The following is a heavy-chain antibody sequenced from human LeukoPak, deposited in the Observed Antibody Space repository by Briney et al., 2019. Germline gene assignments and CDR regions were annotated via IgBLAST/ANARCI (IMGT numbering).Heavy chain of an antibody. CDR2: INPNSGGT. V-gene: IGHV1-2*02. J-gene: IGHJ5*02. CDR3: ARDQGSPYYYDSSGYYYSSWFDP. Sequence: ASVKVSCKASGYTFTGYYMHWVRQAPGQGLEWMGWINPNSGGTNYAQKFQGRVTMTRDTSIGTAYMELSRLRSDDTAVYYCARDQGSPYYYDSSGYYYSSWFDPWGQGTLVTVSS. CDR1: GYTFTGYY. D-gene: IGHD3-22*01.